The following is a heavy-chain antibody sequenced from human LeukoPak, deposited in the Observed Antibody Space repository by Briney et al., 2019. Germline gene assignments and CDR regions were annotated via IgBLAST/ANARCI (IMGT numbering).Heavy chain of an antibody. CDR2: ISAYNGNT. D-gene: IGHD3-22*01. J-gene: IGHJ4*02. Sequence: ASVKVSCKASGYTFTGYYMHWVRQAPGQGLEWMGWISAYNGNTNYAQKLQGRVTMTTDTSTSTAYMELRSLRSDDTAVYYCARAANHYDSSGYYFFDYWGQGTLVTVPS. CDR3: ARAANHYDSSGYYFFDY. CDR1: GYTFTGYY. V-gene: IGHV1-18*04.